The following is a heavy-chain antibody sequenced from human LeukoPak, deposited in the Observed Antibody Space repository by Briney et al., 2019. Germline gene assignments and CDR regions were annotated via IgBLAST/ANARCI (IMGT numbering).Heavy chain of an antibody. V-gene: IGHV3-23*01. CDR3: AKDRGSSWYSDYFDY. D-gene: IGHD6-13*01. Sequence: GGSLRLSCAASGFTFSNYGLIWVRQAPGKGLEWVSAISDGGSNTFYADSVKGRFTISRDNYKNTLYLQMNSLRAEDTAVYYCAKDRGSSWYSDYFDYWGQGTLVTVSS. J-gene: IGHJ4*02. CDR2: ISDGGSNT. CDR1: GFTFSNYG.